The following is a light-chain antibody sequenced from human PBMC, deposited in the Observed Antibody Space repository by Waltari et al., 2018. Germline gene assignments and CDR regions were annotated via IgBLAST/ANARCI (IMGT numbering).Light chain of an antibody. Sequence: QSVLTQPPSVSGAPGQRVTISCTGSSSSIGAGYDVHWYQHLPGRAPKLLLSPNSHRPSGVPDRFSGSKSGTSASLAITGLQAEDEADYYGQSYDSSLNHWVFGGGTKLTVL. CDR3: QSYDSSLNHWV. CDR1: SSSIGAGYD. CDR2: PNS. V-gene: IGLV1-40*01. J-gene: IGLJ3*02.